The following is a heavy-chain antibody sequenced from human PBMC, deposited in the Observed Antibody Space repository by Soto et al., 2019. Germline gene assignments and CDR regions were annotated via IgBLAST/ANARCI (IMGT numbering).Heavy chain of an antibody. CDR2: IFPSDSDT. CDR3: ANPYLNYDY. J-gene: IGHJ4*02. CDR1: GYTFSSYW. V-gene: IGHV5-51*01. D-gene: IGHD3-10*01. Sequence: GESLKISCKGSGYTFSSYWIGWVRQMPGKGLEWMGIIFPSDSDTKYRPSFQGQVTISADLSISTAYLQWSSLKASDTAIYYCANPYLNYDYWGQGTLVTVSS.